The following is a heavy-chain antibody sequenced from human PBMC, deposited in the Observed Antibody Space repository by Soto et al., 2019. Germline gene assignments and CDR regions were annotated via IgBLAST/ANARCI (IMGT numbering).Heavy chain of an antibody. CDR3: AREQGLDAFYI. Sequence: QVQLQEAGPGLVRPSETLSLTCTVSGGSVSSGHNYWSWIRQPPGKGLEWIGYIYYSVSTNYNPSPKSRVTISIDPSKNQLSLKLRSVTAADTAVYYCAREQGLDAFYIWGQGTMVTVSS. V-gene: IGHV4-61*01. CDR2: IYYSVST. J-gene: IGHJ3*02. CDR1: GGSVSSGHNY.